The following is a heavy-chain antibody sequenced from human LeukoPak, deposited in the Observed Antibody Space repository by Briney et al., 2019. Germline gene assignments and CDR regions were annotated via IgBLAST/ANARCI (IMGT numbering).Heavy chain of an antibody. J-gene: IGHJ4*02. D-gene: IGHD1-26*01. V-gene: IGHV3-23*01. CDR1: GFTFSSSA. CDR3: AKELESWEIFEY. Sequence: GGSLILSCAASGFTFSSSAMTWVRQAPGKGLEWVSGIGGGGTGTHYADSVKGRFTVSRDNSRNTLYLQMNSLRAEDTALYYCAKELESWEIFEYWGQGTLVTVSS. CDR2: IGGGGTGT.